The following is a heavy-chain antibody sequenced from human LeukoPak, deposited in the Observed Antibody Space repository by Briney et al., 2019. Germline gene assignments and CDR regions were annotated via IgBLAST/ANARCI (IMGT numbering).Heavy chain of an antibody. CDR2: ISYDGSNK. J-gene: IGHJ4*02. CDR1: GFTFSSYA. V-gene: IGHV3-30-3*01. CDR3: AREFTVAARPFDY. Sequence: PGGSLRLSCAASGFTFSSYAMHWVRQAPGKGLEWVAVISYDGSNKYYADSVKGRFTISRDNSKNTLYLQMNSLRAEDTAVYYCAREFTVAARPFDYWGQGTLVTVSS. D-gene: IGHD6-6*01.